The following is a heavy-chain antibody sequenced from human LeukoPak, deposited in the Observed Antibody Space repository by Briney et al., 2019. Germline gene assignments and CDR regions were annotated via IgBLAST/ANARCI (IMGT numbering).Heavy chain of an antibody. J-gene: IGHJ6*02. Sequence: GESLKVSCKGSGYSFTSYWIGWVRQMPGKGLEWMGIIYPGDSDTRYSPSFQGQVTISADKSVSTAYLQWSSLKASDTAMYYCASTADYGGNRGGYYYYGMDVWGQGTTVTVSS. CDR1: GYSFTSYW. V-gene: IGHV5-51*01. CDR3: ASTADYGGNRGGYYYYGMDV. CDR2: IYPGDSDT. D-gene: IGHD4-23*01.